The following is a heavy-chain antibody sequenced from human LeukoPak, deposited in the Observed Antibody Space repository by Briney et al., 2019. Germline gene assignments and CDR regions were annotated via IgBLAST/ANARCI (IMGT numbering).Heavy chain of an antibody. J-gene: IGHJ3*02. CDR3: ARLHSGRYYGDAFDI. CDR2: TKEDGSEK. V-gene: IGHV3-7*03. CDR1: SSGSYY. D-gene: IGHD1-26*01. Sequence: SSGSYYWSWIRQPPGKGLEWVANTKEDGSEKYYVDSVRGRFTTSRDNAKNPLYLQMNSLRAEDTAVYYCARLHSGRYYGDAFDIWGQGTMVTVSS.